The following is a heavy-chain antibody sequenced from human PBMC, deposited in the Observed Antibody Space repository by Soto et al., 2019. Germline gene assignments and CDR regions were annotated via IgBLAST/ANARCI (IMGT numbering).Heavy chain of an antibody. CDR1: GYAFTSYA. V-gene: IGHV1-3*01. CDR2: LNAGNGDT. CDR3: MREVWGGQWVEP. Sequence: QVQLVQSGAEVKKPGASVKVSCKASGYAFTSYAFHWVRQTPGQRLEWMGCLNAGNGDTNYSPRFQGRVTFTRDTSANTAYMELSSLTSEDTAVYFCMREVWGGQWVEPWGQGTLVTVSS. D-gene: IGHD3-16*01. J-gene: IGHJ5*02.